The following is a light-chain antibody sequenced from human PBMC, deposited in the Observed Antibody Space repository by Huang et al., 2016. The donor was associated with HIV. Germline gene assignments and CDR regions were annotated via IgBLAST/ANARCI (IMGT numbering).Light chain of an antibody. CDR3: MQTLQTPLT. J-gene: IGKJ4*01. CDR2: LGS. CDR1: QSLLQSNGYTY. V-gene: IGKV2-28*01. Sequence: DIVMTQSPLSLLVPPGEPASISCRSSQSLLQSNGYTYLAWYLQKPGQAPQLLIYLGSNRASGGPDRFSGSGAGTAFTLKISRVEAEDVGVYYCMQTLQTPLTFGGGTKVEIK.